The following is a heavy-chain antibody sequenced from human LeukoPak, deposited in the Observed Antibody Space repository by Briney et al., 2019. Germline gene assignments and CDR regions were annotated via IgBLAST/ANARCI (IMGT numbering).Heavy chain of an antibody. D-gene: IGHD2-15*01. J-gene: IGHJ4*02. V-gene: IGHV3-21*01. CDR1: GFSFSVFS. CDR2: ISSTSSYI. CDR3: ARVGLAYRGGSCFDY. Sequence: GGSLRLSCAASGFSFSVFSMTWVRQAPGKGLEWVSSISSTSSYIYYADSVKGRFTFSRDNAKNSLYLQMNSLRAEDTAVYYCARVGLAYRGGSCFDYWGQGTLVTVSS.